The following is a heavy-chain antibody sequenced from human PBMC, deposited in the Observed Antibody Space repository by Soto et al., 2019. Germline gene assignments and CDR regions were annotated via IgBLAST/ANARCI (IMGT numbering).Heavy chain of an antibody. Sequence: PGGSLRLSCAASGFTFDDYGMSWVRQAPGKGLEWVSGINWNGGSTGYADSVKGRFTISRDNAKNSLYLQMNSLRAEDTALYHWAREDSSSSGPSRNDYYYYMDVWGKGTTVTVSS. V-gene: IGHV3-20*01. CDR2: INWNGGST. D-gene: IGHD6-6*01. CDR1: GFTFDDYG. J-gene: IGHJ6*03. CDR3: AREDSSSSGPSRNDYYYYMDV.